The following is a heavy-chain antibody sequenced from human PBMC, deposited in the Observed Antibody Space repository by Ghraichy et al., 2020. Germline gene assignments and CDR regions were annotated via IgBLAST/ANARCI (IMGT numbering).Heavy chain of an antibody. CDR1: GFTFSSYG. J-gene: IGHJ4*02. D-gene: IGHD6-19*01. Sequence: GGSLRLSCAASGFTFSSYGMHWVRQAPGKGLEWVAVIWYDGSNKYYADSVKGRFTISRDNSKNTLYLQMNSLRAEDTAVYYCARDNSGIAVAGGEYYFDYWGQGTLVTVSS. V-gene: IGHV3-33*01. CDR3: ARDNSGIAVAGGEYYFDY. CDR2: IWYDGSNK.